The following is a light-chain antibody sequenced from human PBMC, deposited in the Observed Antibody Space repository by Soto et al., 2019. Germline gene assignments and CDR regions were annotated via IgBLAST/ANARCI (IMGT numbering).Light chain of an antibody. CDR1: SSNIGAGYD. Sequence: QSVLTQPPSVSGAPGQRVTISCTGSSSNIGAGYDVHWYQQFPGAAPKLLIYTNNNRPSGVPDRFSGSKSGTSASLAITGLQTEDEADYYCQSHDSSLSGSVFGGGTKLTVL. V-gene: IGLV1-40*01. CDR3: QSHDSSLSGSV. J-gene: IGLJ3*02. CDR2: TNN.